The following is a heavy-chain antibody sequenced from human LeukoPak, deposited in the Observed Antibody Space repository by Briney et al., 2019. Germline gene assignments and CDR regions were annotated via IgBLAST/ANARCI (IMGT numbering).Heavy chain of an antibody. J-gene: IGHJ4*02. CDR3: ARDPLKTYSGSYYRFDY. Sequence: GGSLRLSCEASGFTFSRYTMNWVRHIPGKGLEWVSSISSENTYIYYADSLKGRFTISRDNAKNSLYLQMNSLRAEDTAVYYCARDPLKTYSGSYYRFDYWGQGTLVTVSS. D-gene: IGHD1-26*01. V-gene: IGHV3-21*01. CDR2: ISSENTYI. CDR1: GFTFSRYT.